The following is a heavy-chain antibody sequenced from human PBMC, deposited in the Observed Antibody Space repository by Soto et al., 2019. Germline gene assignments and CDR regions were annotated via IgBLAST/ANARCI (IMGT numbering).Heavy chain of an antibody. D-gene: IGHD1-7*01. V-gene: IGHV3-21*01. J-gene: IGHJ6*02. Sequence: GGSLRLSCAASGFTFSSCAMGWVRQAPGKGLEWVSSISSSSSYIYYADSVKGRFTISRDNAKNSLYLQMNSLRAEDTAVYYCARDMELRTYYYYYGMDVWGQGTTVTVSS. CDR1: GFTFSSCA. CDR3: ARDMELRTYYYYYGMDV. CDR2: ISSSSSYI.